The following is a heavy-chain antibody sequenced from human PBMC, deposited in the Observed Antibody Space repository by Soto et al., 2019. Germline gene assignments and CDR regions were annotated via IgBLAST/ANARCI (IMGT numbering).Heavy chain of an antibody. CDR1: GGTFSSYA. CDR3: ARVYAATFFYYFDY. V-gene: IGHV1-69*13. J-gene: IGHJ4*02. Sequence: ASVKVSCKASGGTFSSYAVSWVRQAPGQGLEWMGGLIPIFATANYAQKFQGRVTITADESTNTAYMELRSLRSEDTALYYCARVYAATFFYYFDYWGQGTLVTVSS. CDR2: LIPIFATA. D-gene: IGHD1-26*01.